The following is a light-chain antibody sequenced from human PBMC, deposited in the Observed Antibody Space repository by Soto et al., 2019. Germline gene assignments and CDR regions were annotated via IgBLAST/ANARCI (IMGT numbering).Light chain of an antibody. CDR2: GAS. Sequence: EIVLTQSPGSLSLSPGEGATLSCRASQSVSSSFFAWYQQKPGQAPSLLIYGASRRATGVPDRFSGSGSGTDFTLSISRLEPEAFAVYYCQQYESSLTFGQGTKVEIK. CDR1: QSVSSSF. V-gene: IGKV3-20*01. J-gene: IGKJ1*01. CDR3: QQYESSLT.